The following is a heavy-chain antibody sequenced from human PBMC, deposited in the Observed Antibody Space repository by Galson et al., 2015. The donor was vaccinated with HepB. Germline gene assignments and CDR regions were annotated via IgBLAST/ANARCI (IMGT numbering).Heavy chain of an antibody. Sequence: SLRLSCAASGFTFSGSAMHWVRQASGKGLEWVGRIKSKANSYATAYAASVKGRFTISRDDSKNTAYLQMNSLKTEDTAVYYCTRYPRDGYNHAAFDIWGQGTMVTVSS. CDR3: TRYPRDGYNHAAFDI. V-gene: IGHV3-73*01. J-gene: IGHJ3*02. CDR1: GFTFSGSA. CDR2: IKSKANSYAT. D-gene: IGHD5-24*01.